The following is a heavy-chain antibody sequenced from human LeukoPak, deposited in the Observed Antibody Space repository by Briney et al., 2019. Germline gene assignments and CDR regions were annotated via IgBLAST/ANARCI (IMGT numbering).Heavy chain of an antibody. CDR3: AKPYYYGSRSYMDY. CDR1: GFTFSSYG. Sequence: PGWSLRLSCAASGFTFSSYGMHWVRQAPGKGLEWVAVISYDGSNTYYADSVKGGFTISRDNSKNMLYLQMNSLRAEDTAVYYCAKPYYYGSRSYMDYWGQGTLVTVSS. D-gene: IGHD3-10*01. CDR2: ISYDGSNT. V-gene: IGHV3-30*18. J-gene: IGHJ4*02.